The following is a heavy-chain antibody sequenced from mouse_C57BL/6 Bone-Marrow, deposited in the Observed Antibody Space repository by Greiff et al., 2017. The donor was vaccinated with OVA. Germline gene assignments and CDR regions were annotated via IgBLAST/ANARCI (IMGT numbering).Heavy chain of an antibody. CDR3: ARAGNFWFAY. V-gene: IGHV1-19*01. J-gene: IGHJ3*01. Sequence: VQLQQSGPVLVKPGASVKMSCKASGYTFTDYYMNWVKQSHGKSLEWIGDINPYNGGTSYNQKFKGKATLTVDKSSSTAYMELHSLTSEDTAVYYCARAGNFWFAYWGQGTLVTVSA. CDR2: INPYNGGT. D-gene: IGHD2-1*01. CDR1: GYTFTDYY.